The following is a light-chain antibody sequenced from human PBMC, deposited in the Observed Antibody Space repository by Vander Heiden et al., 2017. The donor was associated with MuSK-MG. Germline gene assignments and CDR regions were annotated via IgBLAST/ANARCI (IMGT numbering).Light chain of an antibody. CDR2: GRN. J-gene: IGLJ3*02. CDR3: NCGDSIRDPWV. CDR1: ILRSLS. Sequence: SSELPPDPAVSVALGPTVTLPCRRDILRSLSPSWFPSWYRQKSWHAPVVVMFGRNNRPSGIPALLSGAISGITASLTITGAPAEDEGDYYCNCGDSIRDPWVFGGGTKLTVL. V-gene: IGLV3-19*01.